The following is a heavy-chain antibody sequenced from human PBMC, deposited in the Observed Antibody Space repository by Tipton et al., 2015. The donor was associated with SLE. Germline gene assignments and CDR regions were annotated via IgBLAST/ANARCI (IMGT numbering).Heavy chain of an antibody. J-gene: IGHJ1*01. V-gene: IGHV4-4*09. Sequence: LRLSCTVSGGSISTYYWSWIRQPPGKGLEWIGYIYTSGSTNYNPSLKSRVTISVDTSKNQFFLKLSSVTAADMAVYYCARGVSGTVGEDWGQGTLVTVSS. CDR3: ARGVSGTVGED. CDR2: IYTSGST. D-gene: IGHD2-8*01. CDR1: GGSISTYY.